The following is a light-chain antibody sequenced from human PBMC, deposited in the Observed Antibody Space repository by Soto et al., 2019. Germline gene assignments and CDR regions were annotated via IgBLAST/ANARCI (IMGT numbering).Light chain of an antibody. CDR1: QDIRNF. CDR3: QKYRSVPV. J-gene: IGKJ3*01. V-gene: IGKV1-27*01. Sequence: DIQMTQSPTSLSASVGDRVTITCRASQDIRNFVAWYQQKPGKAPKLLIYAASTLQSGVLSRFSGSGSGTDFTLTINSLQPEDVATYSCQKYRSVPVFGPGTKVEIK. CDR2: AAS.